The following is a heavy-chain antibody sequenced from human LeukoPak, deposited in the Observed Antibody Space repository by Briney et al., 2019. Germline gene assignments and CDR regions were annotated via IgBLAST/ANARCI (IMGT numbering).Heavy chain of an antibody. D-gene: IGHD3-10*02. Sequence: SETLSLTCTVSGGSISSYYWNWIRQPPGKGLEWIGYIYYSGSTNYNPSLKSRVTISVDTSKNQFSMKVSSVTAADTAVYYCASLFSGGSDHWGQGTLVTVSS. CDR2: IYYSGST. CDR1: GGSISSYY. J-gene: IGHJ5*02. V-gene: IGHV4-59*01. CDR3: ASLFSGGSDH.